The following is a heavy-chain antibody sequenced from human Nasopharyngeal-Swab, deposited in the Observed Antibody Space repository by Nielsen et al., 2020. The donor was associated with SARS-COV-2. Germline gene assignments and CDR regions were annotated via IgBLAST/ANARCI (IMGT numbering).Heavy chain of an antibody. Sequence: GGSLRLSCAASGFTFDDCAMHWVWQAPGKGLEWVSGISWNSGSIGYADSVKGRFTISRDNAKNSLYLQMNSLRAEDTALYYCARGMTTVTLWGQGTLVTVSS. CDR2: ISWNSGSI. CDR3: ARGMTTVTL. CDR1: GFTFDDCA. J-gene: IGHJ4*02. D-gene: IGHD4-17*01. V-gene: IGHV3-9*01.